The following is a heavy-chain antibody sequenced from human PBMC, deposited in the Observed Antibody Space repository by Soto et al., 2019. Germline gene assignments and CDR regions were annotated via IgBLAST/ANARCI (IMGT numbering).Heavy chain of an antibody. CDR3: ARGITIFVVVPKRFDP. J-gene: IGHJ5*02. Sequence: QVQLVQSGAEVKKPGSSVKVSCKASGGTFSSYAISWVRQAPGQGLEWMGGIIPIFGTANYAQKFQGRVTITADESTSTAYMELSSLKSEDTAVYYCARGITIFVVVPKRFDPWGQGTLVTVSS. CDR1: GGTFSSYA. V-gene: IGHV1-69*01. D-gene: IGHD3-3*01. CDR2: IIPIFGTA.